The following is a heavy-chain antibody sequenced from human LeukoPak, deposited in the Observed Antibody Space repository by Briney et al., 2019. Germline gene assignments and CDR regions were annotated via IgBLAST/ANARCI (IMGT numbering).Heavy chain of an antibody. V-gene: IGHV4-59*01. CDR1: DGSISSYY. J-gene: IGHJ5*02. Sequence: KPSETLSLTCTVSDGSISSYYWSWLRQPPRKGLEWIGYIDYSGSTNYNPSLKSRVTISVDTSKNQFSLKLSSVTAADTAVYYCASKPDYYGSGFDPWGQGTLVTVSS. D-gene: IGHD3-10*01. CDR2: IDYSGST. CDR3: ASKPDYYGSGFDP.